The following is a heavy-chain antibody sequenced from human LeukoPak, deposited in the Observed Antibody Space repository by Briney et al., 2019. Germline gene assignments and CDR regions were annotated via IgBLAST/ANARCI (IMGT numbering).Heavy chain of an antibody. D-gene: IGHD1-7*01. CDR3: TRAPYNSENYPYCFDF. V-gene: IGHV3-49*04. CDR1: GFTFSTYS. J-gene: IGHJ4*02. Sequence: AGGSLRLSCAASGFTFSTYSMNWVRQAPGKGLEWVSFIRSTTHSGTTEYAASVKGRFTMSRDDSKRIAYLQMNSLITEDTAVYYCTRAPYNSENYPYCFDFWGQGTLVTVSS. CDR2: IRSTTHSGTT.